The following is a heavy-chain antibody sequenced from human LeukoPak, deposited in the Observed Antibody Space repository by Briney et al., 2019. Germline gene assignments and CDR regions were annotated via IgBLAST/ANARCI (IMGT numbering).Heavy chain of an antibody. Sequence: KPGESLKISCKGFGYSFTSYWIGWVRQMPGKGLEWMGIIYPGDSDTRYSPSFQGQVTISADKSISTAYLQWSSLKASDSAMYYCATNTMFRGIHAFDIWGQGTMVTVSS. V-gene: IGHV5-51*01. CDR3: ATNTMFRGIHAFDI. CDR2: IYPGDSDT. D-gene: IGHD3-10*01. CDR1: GYSFTSYW. J-gene: IGHJ3*02.